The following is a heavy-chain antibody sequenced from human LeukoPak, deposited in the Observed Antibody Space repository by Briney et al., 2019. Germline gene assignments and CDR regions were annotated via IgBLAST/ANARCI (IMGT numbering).Heavy chain of an antibody. V-gene: IGHV4-59*12. Sequence: SETLSLTCTVSGGSIRSYYWSWIRQPPGKGLEWIGYIYYSGSTNYNPSLKSRVTISVDTSKNQFSLKLSSVTAADTAVYYCASEGGVVGATSDYWGQGTLVTVSS. J-gene: IGHJ4*02. CDR2: IYYSGST. D-gene: IGHD1-26*01. CDR1: GGSIRSYY. CDR3: ASEGGVVGATSDY.